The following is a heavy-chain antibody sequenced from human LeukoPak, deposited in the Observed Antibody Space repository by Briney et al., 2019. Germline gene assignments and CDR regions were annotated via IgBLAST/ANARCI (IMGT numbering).Heavy chain of an antibody. V-gene: IGHV3-48*01. CDR3: ARGGYGDYHFDS. CDR2: ISTTSGTI. J-gene: IGHJ4*02. D-gene: IGHD4-17*01. CDR1: GFTFSIYS. Sequence: GGSLRLSCAASGFTFSIYSMNWVRQAPGKGPEWDSYISTTSGTIYYADSVKSRFTISRDNAKHSLSLQMNSLRAADTAVYYCARGGYGDYHFDSWGQGTKVTVSS.